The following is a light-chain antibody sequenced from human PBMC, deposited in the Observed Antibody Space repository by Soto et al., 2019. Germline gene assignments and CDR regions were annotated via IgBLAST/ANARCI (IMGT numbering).Light chain of an antibody. J-gene: IGLJ2*01. CDR1: NIGSKS. Sequence: ELTQPPSVSVAPGKTARITCGGNNIGSKSVHWYQQKPGQAPVLVIYYDNDRPSGIPERFSGSNSGNTATLTISRVEAGDEADYYCQVWDSSSDHVVFGGGTQLTVL. CDR3: QVWDSSSDHVV. CDR2: YDN. V-gene: IGLV3-21*04.